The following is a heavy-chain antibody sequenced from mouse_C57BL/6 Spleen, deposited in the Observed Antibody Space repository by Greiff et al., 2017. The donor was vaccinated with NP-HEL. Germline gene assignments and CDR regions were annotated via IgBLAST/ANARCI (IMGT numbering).Heavy chain of an antibody. J-gene: IGHJ1*03. CDR1: GFTFTDDY. CDR3: TTGAGSSYGYFDV. D-gene: IGHD1-1*01. Sequence: VQLKQSGAELVRPGASVKLSCTASGFTFTDDYMHWVKQRPEQGLEWIGWIDPENGDTEYASKFQGKATLTADTSSNTAYLQHSSLTSEDTAVYSCTTGAGSSYGYFDVWGTGTTVTVSS. CDR2: IDPENGDT. V-gene: IGHV14-4*01.